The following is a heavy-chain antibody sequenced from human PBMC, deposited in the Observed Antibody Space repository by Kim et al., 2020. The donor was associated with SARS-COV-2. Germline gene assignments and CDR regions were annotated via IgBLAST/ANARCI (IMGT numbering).Heavy chain of an antibody. J-gene: IGHJ4*02. CDR3: ATAVYDSSGYDFGNDY. CDR2: INPSGGST. D-gene: IGHD3-22*01. Sequence: ASVKVSCKASGYTFTSYYMHWVRQAPGQGLEWMGIINPSGGSTSYAQKFQGRVTMTRDTSTSTVYMELSSLRSEDTAVYYCATAVYDSSGYDFGNDYWGQGTLVTVSS. CDR1: GYTFTSYY. V-gene: IGHV1-46*01.